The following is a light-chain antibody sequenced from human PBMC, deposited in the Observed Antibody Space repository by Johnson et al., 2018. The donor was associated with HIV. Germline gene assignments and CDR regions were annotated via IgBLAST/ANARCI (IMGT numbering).Light chain of an antibody. V-gene: IGLV1-51*02. CDR3: GAWDGSLSVYV. CDR1: SSNIGNNY. Sequence: QSILTQPPSVSAAPGQKVTISCYGSSSNIGNNYVSWYQQLPGTAPKLLIYENSKRPSGIPDRFSGSKSGTSVTLGITGLQPGDEADYYCGAWDGSLSVYVFGTGTKVTVL. J-gene: IGLJ1*01. CDR2: ENS.